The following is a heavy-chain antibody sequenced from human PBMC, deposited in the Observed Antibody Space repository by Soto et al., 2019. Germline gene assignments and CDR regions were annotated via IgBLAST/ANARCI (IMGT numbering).Heavy chain of an antibody. V-gene: IGHV1-2*02. D-gene: IGHD3-16*01. Sequence: ASVKLCCKASGYTLNAYYIHWVRQAPGQGLEWVGRINPTSGDTTYTQKFEGRVTMTRDTSISTAYLELSGLRSYDTAIYYCARDHRTLYNFDFWGQGPLVTVS. J-gene: IGHJ4*02. CDR2: INPTSGDT. CDR3: ARDHRTLYNFDF. CDR1: GYTLNAYY.